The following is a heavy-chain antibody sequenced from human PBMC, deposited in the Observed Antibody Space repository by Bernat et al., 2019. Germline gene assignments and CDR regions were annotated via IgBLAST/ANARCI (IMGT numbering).Heavy chain of an antibody. CDR1: GFTFSSYS. J-gene: IGHJ4*02. CDR3: ARLRGYSYGYADF. V-gene: IGHV3-48*02. Sequence: EVQLVESGGGLVQPGGSLRLSCAASGFTFSSYSMNWVRQAPGQGLEGVAYISTCSNTLDYADSVKGRFTVSRDNARNSLFLQMNSLRDEDTAMYYCARLRGYSYGYADFWGQGTLVTVSS. CDR2: ISTCSNTL. D-gene: IGHD5-18*01.